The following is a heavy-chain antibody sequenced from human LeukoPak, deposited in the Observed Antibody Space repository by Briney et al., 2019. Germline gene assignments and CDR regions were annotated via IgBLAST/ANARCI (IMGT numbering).Heavy chain of an antibody. D-gene: IGHD3-22*01. Sequence: PGRSQRLSCAASGFTFDDYAMHWVRQAPGKGLEWVSGISWNSGSIGYADSVKGRFTISRDNAKNSLYLQMNSLRAEDTALYYCAKDMRGSGGSGYFDYWGQGTLVTVSS. V-gene: IGHV3-9*01. J-gene: IGHJ4*02. CDR3: AKDMRGSGGSGYFDY. CDR1: GFTFDDYA. CDR2: ISWNSGSI.